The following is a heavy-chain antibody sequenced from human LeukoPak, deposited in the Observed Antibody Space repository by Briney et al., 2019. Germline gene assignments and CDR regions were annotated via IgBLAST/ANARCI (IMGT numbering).Heavy chain of an antibody. Sequence: GGSLRLSCAASGFTFSSYAMHWVRQAPGKGLEWVAVISYDGSNKYYADSVKGRFTISRDNSKNTLYLQMNSLGAEDTAVYYCARALSVARPFGYWGQGTLVTVSS. CDR1: GFTFSSYA. D-gene: IGHD6-6*01. CDR3: ARALSVARPFGY. CDR2: ISYDGSNK. V-gene: IGHV3-30-3*01. J-gene: IGHJ4*02.